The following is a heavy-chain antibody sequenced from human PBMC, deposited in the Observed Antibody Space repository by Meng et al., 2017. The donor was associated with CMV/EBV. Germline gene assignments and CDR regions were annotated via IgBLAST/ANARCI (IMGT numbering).Heavy chain of an antibody. CDR2: IKSKTDGRTT. Sequence: GGSLRLSCAVSGFTFSKAWMSWVRQAPGKGLEWVGRIKSKTDGRTTDYSSPVKGRFTIARDESKNTLYLQKNSLKTEDTAVYYCTTYFSYYMDYWGQGTMVTVSS. J-gene: IGHJ4*03. CDR1: GFTFSKAW. CDR3: TTYFSYYMDY. D-gene: IGHD2/OR15-2a*01. V-gene: IGHV3-15*01.